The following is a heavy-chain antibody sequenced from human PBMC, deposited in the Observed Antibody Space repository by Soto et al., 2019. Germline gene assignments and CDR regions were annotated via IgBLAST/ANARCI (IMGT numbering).Heavy chain of an antibody. CDR3: AGDPPGLEPFDY. CDR1: GYTFTSYG. CDR2: ISAYNGNT. V-gene: IGHV1-18*01. D-gene: IGHD1-1*01. Sequence: ASVKVSCKASGYTFTSYGISWVRQAPGQGLEWMGWISAYNGNTNYAQKLQGRVTMTTDTSTSTAYMELRSLRSDDTAAYYCAGDPPGLEPFDYWGQGTLVTVSS. J-gene: IGHJ4*02.